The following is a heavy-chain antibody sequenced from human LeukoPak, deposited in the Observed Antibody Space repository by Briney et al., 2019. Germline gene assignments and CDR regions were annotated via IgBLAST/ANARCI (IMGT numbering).Heavy chain of an antibody. CDR3: ARGEGAN. D-gene: IGHD1-26*01. CDR1: GYTFTDNY. V-gene: IGHV1-2*02. Sequence: GASVKVSCKASGYTFTDNYLQWVRQGPGQVLEWMGRFNPIDGATRYAQKFQGRVAMTGDTSINTAYMELSSPQSDDTAIYYCARGEGANWGQGTLVTVSS. CDR2: FNPIDGAT. J-gene: IGHJ4*02.